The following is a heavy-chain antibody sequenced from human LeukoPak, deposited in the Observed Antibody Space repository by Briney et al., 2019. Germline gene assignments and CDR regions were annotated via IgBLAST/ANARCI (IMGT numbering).Heavy chain of an antibody. J-gene: IGHJ4*02. CDR3: ARDARGYSYGLDY. V-gene: IGHV3-21*01. D-gene: IGHD5-18*01. CDR1: GFTFKTYT. Sequence: GGSLRLSCAASGFTFKTYTMHWVRQAPGMGLEWVSSISSSSSYIFYADSVKGRFTISRDNAKNSLYLQMNSLRAEDTAVYYCARDARGYSYGLDYWGQGTLVTVSS. CDR2: ISSSSSYI.